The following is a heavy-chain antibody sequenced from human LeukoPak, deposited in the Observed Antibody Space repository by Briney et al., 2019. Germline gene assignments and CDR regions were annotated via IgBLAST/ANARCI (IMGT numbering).Heavy chain of an antibody. CDR3: ARDDYDSSGYDGFDP. CDR1: GFTFSDYY. V-gene: IGHV3-11*04. Sequence: GGSLRLSCAASGFTFSDYYMSWIRQAPGKGLEWVSYISSSGNTIYYADSVKGRFTISRDNSKNTLYLQMNSLRAEDTAVYYCARDDYDSSGYDGFDPWGQGTLVTVSS. CDR2: ISSSGNTI. J-gene: IGHJ5*02. D-gene: IGHD3-22*01.